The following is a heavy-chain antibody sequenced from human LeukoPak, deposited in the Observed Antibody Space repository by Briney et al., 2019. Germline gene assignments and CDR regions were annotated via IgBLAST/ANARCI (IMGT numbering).Heavy chain of an antibody. CDR3: ASDWAGGGYAKDAFDI. CDR2: ISSSSRYI. V-gene: IGHV3-21*01. J-gene: IGHJ3*02. Sequence: GFLRLSCAASGFTFSSYSMKWVRQAPGKGLEWVSSISSSSRYIYYADSVKGRFTISRDNAKNSLYLQMNSLRAEDTAVYYCASDWAGGGYAKDAFDIWGQGTMVTVSS. D-gene: IGHD5-12*01. CDR1: GFTFSSYS.